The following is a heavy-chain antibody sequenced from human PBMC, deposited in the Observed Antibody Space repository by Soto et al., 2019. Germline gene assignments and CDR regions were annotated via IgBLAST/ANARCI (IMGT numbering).Heavy chain of an antibody. V-gene: IGHV4-39*01. CDR1: DSSMTSARYY. CDR3: ARRGVIDSTISFWFDP. CDR2: IYYTGNL. J-gene: IGHJ5*02. Sequence: SETLSLTCSVSDSSMTSARYYWSWILQSPGKGLEWIGSIYYTGNLYYNPSLKSRVTISADTSKRQYSLRLTSVTAADTAVYYCARRGVIDSTISFWFDPWGPGTLVTVSS. D-gene: IGHD3-22*01.